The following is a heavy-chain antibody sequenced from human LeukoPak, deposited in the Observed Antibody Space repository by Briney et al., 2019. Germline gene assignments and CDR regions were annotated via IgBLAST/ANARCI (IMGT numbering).Heavy chain of an antibody. V-gene: IGHV3-23*01. J-gene: IGHJ4*02. CDR1: GFTFNNYA. Sequence: PGGSLRLSCAASGFTFNNYAMSWVRQAPGKGLEWVSIISGGAGSTYYADSLKGRFTISRDNSKNTLYLQMNSLRAEDTAVYYCARGMGASTYYFDYWGQGTLVTVSS. D-gene: IGHD3-16*01. CDR3: ARGMGASTYYFDY. CDR2: ISGGAGST.